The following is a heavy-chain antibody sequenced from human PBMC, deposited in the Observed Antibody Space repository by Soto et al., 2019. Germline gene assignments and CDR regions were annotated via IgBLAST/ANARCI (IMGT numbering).Heavy chain of an antibody. Sequence: EVQLLESGGGLVQPGGSLRLSCAASGFTFSSYAMSWVRQAPGKGLEWVSAISGSGGSTYYADSVKGRFTISRDNSKNPLYLQMNSLRAEDTAVYDCAKDGDYYYDSGFDLWGRGTLGTVSS. V-gene: IGHV3-23*01. J-gene: IGHJ2*01. CDR1: GFTFSSYA. CDR2: ISGSGGST. D-gene: IGHD3-22*01. CDR3: AKDGDYYYDSGFDL.